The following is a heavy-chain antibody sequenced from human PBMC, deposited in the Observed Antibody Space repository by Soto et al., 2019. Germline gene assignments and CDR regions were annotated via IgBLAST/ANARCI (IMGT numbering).Heavy chain of an antibody. CDR1: GYNFFSYG. D-gene: IGHD6-13*01. V-gene: IGHV1-18*01. Sequence: QVQLLQSGAEVKKPGASVKVACKASGYNFFSYGLSWVRQAPGQGLEWMGWISTSNGDTKYALKFQGRVTITTDTFTKTTYPNLWGLTSADTAICYCARDSTDCAGTDLDSWGQGTLVTVSS. CDR3: ARDSTDCAGTDLDS. CDR2: ISTSNGDT. J-gene: IGHJ4*02.